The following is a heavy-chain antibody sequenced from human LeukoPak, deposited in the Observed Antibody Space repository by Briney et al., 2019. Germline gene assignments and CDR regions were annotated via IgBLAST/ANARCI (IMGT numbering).Heavy chain of an antibody. J-gene: IGHJ4*02. D-gene: IGHD5-24*01. CDR3: ARADRDEGRFDY. Sequence: GGSLRLSCAASGFTVSSNYMSWVHQAPGKGLEWVSVIYSGGSTYYADSVKGRFTISRDNSKNTLYLQMNSLRAEDTAVYYCARADRDEGRFDYWGQGTLVTVSS. V-gene: IGHV3-53*01. CDR2: IYSGGST. CDR1: GFTVSSNY.